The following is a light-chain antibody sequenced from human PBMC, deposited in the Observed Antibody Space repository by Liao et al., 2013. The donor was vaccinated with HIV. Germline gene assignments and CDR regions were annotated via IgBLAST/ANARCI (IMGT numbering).Light chain of an antibody. Sequence: SYELTQPPSVSVSPGQTATITCSGDGLPKLYAYWYQQKPGQAPVLVIYKDTERPSGIPGRFSGSSSGTTVTLTISGVQAEDEADYYCQSADSSGTYRVFGGGTKLTVL. CDR2: KDT. V-gene: IGLV3-25*03. CDR3: QSADSSGTYRV. J-gene: IGLJ3*02. CDR1: GLPKLY.